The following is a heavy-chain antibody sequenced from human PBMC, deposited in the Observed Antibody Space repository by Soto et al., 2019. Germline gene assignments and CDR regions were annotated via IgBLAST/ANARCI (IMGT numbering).Heavy chain of an antibody. D-gene: IGHD2-15*01. V-gene: IGHV3-30*18. J-gene: IGHJ6*02. CDR1: GFTFSTYG. CDR2: ISYDGSNK. CDR3: AKGTAYCSGGTCPGFDYYGMDV. Sequence: SLRLSCAASGFTFSTYGMHWVRQAPGKGLEWVALISYDGSNKFYVDSVKGRFTISRDNSKNTLYLQMNSLRVEDTAVYYCAKGTAYCSGGTCPGFDYYGMDVWGQGTTVTVSS.